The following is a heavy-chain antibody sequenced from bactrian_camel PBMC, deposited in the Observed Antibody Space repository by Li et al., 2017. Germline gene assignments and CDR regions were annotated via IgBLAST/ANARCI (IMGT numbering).Heavy chain of an antibody. J-gene: IGHJ4*01. CDR1: GYIASNEA. V-gene: IGHV3S53*01. D-gene: IGHD2*01. CDR2: DDDDGTR. CDR3: ALRRDCNSLYFEGYSV. Sequence: HVQLVESGGGSVQVGGSLRLSCVVSGYIASNEAYCMGWFRQAPGEEREGIAFDDDDGTRLYAESVKGRFTISQDTAKKAVYLQMNSLKPEDSAMYYCALRRDCNSLYFEGYSVWGQGTQVTVS.